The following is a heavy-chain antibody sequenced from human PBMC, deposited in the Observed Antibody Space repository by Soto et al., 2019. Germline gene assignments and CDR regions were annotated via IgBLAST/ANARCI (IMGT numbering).Heavy chain of an antibody. CDR3: ARAEYSSSWYPNYYYYYGMDV. V-gene: IGHV3-11*06. J-gene: IGHJ6*02. Sequence: QEQLVESGGGLVKPGGSLRLSCAASGFTFSDYYMSWIRQAPGKGLEWVSYISSSSSYIYYADSVKGRFTISRDNAKNSLYLQMNSLRAEDTAVYYCARAEYSSSWYPNYYYYYGMDVWGQGTTVTVSS. CDR1: GFTFSDYY. D-gene: IGHD6-13*01. CDR2: ISSSSSYI.